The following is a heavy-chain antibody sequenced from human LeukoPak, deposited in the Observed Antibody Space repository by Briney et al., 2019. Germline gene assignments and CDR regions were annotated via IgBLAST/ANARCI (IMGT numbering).Heavy chain of an antibody. J-gene: IGHJ5*02. CDR2: IYYSGST. CDR1: GGSISSYY. CDR3: ARQDYDFWSGYSVGWFDP. V-gene: IGHV4-59*08. D-gene: IGHD3-3*01. Sequence: NPSETLSLTCTVSGGSISSYYWSWIRQPPGKGLEWIGYIYYSGSTNYNPSLKSRVTISVDTSKNQFSLKLSSVTAADTAVYYCARQDYDFWSGYSVGWFDPWGQGTLVTVSS.